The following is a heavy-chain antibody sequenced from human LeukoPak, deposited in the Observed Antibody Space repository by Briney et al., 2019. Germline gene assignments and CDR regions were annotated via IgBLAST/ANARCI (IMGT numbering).Heavy chain of an antibody. CDR3: ARDYKYAFDN. J-gene: IGHJ4*02. CDR1: GFTFRDYS. V-gene: IGHV3-48*01. CDR2: IGIDSGNT. Sequence: PGGSLRLSCAASGFTFRDYSMHWVRQAPGEGLEWISYIGIDSGNTNNADSVKGRFTISGDKAKNSLYLQMSSLRVEDTAVYYCARDYKYAFDNWGQGTLVTVSS. D-gene: IGHD5-24*01.